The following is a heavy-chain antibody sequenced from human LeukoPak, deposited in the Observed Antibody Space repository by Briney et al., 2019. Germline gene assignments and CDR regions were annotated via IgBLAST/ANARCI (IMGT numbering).Heavy chain of an antibody. Sequence: GGSLRLSCAASGFTFSSYGMHWVRQAPGKGLEWVAVISYDGSNKYYADSVKGRFTISRDNAKNSLYLQMNSLRAEDTAVYYCARYGSGWYPYYYYGMDVWGQGTTVTVSS. D-gene: IGHD6-19*01. V-gene: IGHV3-30*03. CDR1: GFTFSSYG. J-gene: IGHJ6*02. CDR2: ISYDGSNK. CDR3: ARYGSGWYPYYYYGMDV.